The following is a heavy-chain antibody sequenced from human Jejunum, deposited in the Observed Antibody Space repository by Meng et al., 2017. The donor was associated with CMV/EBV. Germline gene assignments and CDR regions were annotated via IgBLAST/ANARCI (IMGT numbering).Heavy chain of an antibody. D-gene: IGHD1-26*01. Sequence: VSGFSVNSCAMRWVRQAPGNGLEWVSSISSGGSTTFYADFVGGRFTISRDISKSTLYLQMNSLRAEDTAVYYCAKVSVSGGYYVDSWGQGTLVTVSS. CDR3: AKVSVSGGYYVDS. CDR2: ISSGGSTT. V-gene: IGHV3-23*01. CDR1: GFSVNSCA. J-gene: IGHJ4*02.